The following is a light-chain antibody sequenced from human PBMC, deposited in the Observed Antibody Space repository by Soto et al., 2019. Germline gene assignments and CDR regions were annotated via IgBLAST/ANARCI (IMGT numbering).Light chain of an antibody. V-gene: IGKV1-9*01. Sequence: DIQFTQSPSFLSASVRERVTITCRASQGISSYLAWYQQRPVKAPKLLIYAASTLQRGFPSRFSGIGSGTEFTLTISSLQPEDFATYYCQQLNSYPLTFGGGTKVDIK. CDR2: AAS. CDR3: QQLNSYPLT. CDR1: QGISSY. J-gene: IGKJ4*01.